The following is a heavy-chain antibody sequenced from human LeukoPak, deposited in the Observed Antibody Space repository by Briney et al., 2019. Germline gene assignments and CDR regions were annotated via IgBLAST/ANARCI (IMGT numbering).Heavy chain of an antibody. Sequence: GASVKVSCKPSGYTFTSYGISWVRQAPGQGLEWMGWISAYNGNTNYAQKLQGRVTMTTDTSTSTAYMELRSLRSDDTAVYYCARDGDTRAYSSSSGFDYWGQGTLVTVSS. CDR2: ISAYNGNT. D-gene: IGHD6-6*01. CDR1: GYTFTSYG. J-gene: IGHJ4*02. V-gene: IGHV1-18*01. CDR3: ARDGDTRAYSSSSGFDY.